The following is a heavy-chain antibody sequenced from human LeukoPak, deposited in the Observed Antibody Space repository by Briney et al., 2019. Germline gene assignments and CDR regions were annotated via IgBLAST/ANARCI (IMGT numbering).Heavy chain of an antibody. CDR1: GYTFTGYY. V-gene: IGHV1-2*02. J-gene: IGHJ5*02. Sequence: SVKVSCKASGYTFTGYYMHWVRQAPGQGLEWMGWINPNSGGTNYARKFQGRVTMTRDTSISTAYMELSRLRSDDTAVYYCARVWRLNWFDPWGQGTLVTVSS. D-gene: IGHD2-21*01. CDR3: ARVWRLNWFDP. CDR2: INPNSGGT.